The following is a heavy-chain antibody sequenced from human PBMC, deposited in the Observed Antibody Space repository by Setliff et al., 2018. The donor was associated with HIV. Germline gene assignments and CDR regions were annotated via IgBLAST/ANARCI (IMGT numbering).Heavy chain of an antibody. Sequence: NPSETLSLTCTVSGGSVSDTRYYWGWIRQPTGKGLEWIGTIYYSGDTQYSPSFKSRVTISVDTSKNQFSLKVISVTAADTAVYYCVRMEATRPPRGLDYWGQGTLVTVSS. CDR3: VRMEATRPPRGLDY. D-gene: IGHD3-16*01. V-gene: IGHV4-39*01. CDR2: IYYSGDT. J-gene: IGHJ4*02. CDR1: GGSVSDTRYY.